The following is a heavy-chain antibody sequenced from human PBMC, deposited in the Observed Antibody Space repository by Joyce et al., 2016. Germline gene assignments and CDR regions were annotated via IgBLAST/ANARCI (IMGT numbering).Heavy chain of an antibody. CDR1: GFRFIQFS. CDR3: ARGTTVTRMGNWFDP. V-gene: IGHV3-30-3*01. Sequence: QVQLVESGGGVGQPGRSLTLSCAASGFRFIQFSMVWIRQAPGKGLEWAAVISSDGSNKYYADSAKGRFIISRDNSKNTLNLQMTGLRSDDTGVYYCARGTTVTRMGNWFDPWGQGTLVTVSS. J-gene: IGHJ5*02. CDR2: ISSDGSNK. D-gene: IGHD4-17*01.